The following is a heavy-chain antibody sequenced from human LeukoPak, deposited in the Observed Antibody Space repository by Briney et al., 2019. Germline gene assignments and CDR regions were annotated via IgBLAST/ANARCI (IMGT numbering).Heavy chain of an antibody. Sequence: SQTLSLTCAISGDSVSSNRASWTWIRQSPSRGLEWLGRTYYRSKWYNDYAVSLKSRISINPDTSKNQFSLQLSSVTAADTAVYYCARLTYYYDSSGYYYFDYWGQGTLVTVSS. CDR3: ARLTYYYDSSGYYYFDY. J-gene: IGHJ4*02. CDR2: TYYRSKWYN. D-gene: IGHD3-22*01. CDR1: GDSVSSNRAS. V-gene: IGHV6-1*01.